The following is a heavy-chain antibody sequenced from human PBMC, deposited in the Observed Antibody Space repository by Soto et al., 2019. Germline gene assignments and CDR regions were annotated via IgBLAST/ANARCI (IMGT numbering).Heavy chain of an antibody. CDR2: IYWDDDK. CDR3: ARGVRECSRTNYTNCFDS. J-gene: IGHJ5*01. V-gene: IGHV2-5*02. D-gene: IGHD1-7*01. Sequence: QITLKESGPTLVKPTQTLTLTCTFSGFSLSTSGVGVGWIRQPPGRALEWLALIYWDDDKRYSPSLNNRLTITKDXXKXQXXLTITHVDPLDTATYYCARGVRECSRTNYTNCFDSWGQGTLVTVSS. CDR1: GFSLSTSGVG.